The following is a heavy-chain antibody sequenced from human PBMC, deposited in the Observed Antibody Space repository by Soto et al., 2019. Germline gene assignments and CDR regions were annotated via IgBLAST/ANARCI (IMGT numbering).Heavy chain of an antibody. Sequence: PSEILSRTCTVSGGSISSGDYDGSGGRQPPGKGLEWIASIYGSGSTKYNPSLDSRITISMASSRHQFSLKLSFVTAADTAVYYCATIPRGNPFGWFDSWGQGSLVTVSS. CDR3: ATIPRGNPFGWFDS. J-gene: IGHJ5*01. V-gene: IGHV4-61*08. CDR2: IYGSGST. D-gene: IGHD1-1*01. CDR1: GGSISSGDYD.